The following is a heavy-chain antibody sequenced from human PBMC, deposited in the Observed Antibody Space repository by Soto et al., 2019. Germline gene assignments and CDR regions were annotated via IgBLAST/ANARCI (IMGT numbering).Heavy chain of an antibody. CDR3: ARDFRELPGPDGFDP. Sequence: PGGSLSLSCAASGFTFSSYAMSWVRQAPGKGLEWVSDISGGGSSTYYADSVKGRFTISRDNAKNSLYLQMTSLRAQDTAVSYFARDFRELPGPDGFDPWGQGTLLTVSS. CDR1: GFTFSSYA. CDR2: ISGGGSST. V-gene: IGHV3-23*01. J-gene: IGHJ5*02. D-gene: IGHD1-26*01.